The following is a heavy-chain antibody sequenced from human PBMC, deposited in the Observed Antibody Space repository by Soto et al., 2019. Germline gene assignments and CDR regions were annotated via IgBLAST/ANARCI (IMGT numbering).Heavy chain of an antibody. CDR1: GFTFSNAW. D-gene: IGHD4-4*01. V-gene: IGHV3-15*01. CDR3: TTVSSTARYYYYYMDV. Sequence: TGGSLRLSCAASGFTFSNAWMSWVRQAPGKGLEWVGRIKSKTDGETTDYAAPVKGRFTISRDDSKNTLYLQMNSLKTEDTAVYYCTTVSSTARYYYYYMDVWGKGTTVTVSS. CDR2: IKSKTDGETT. J-gene: IGHJ6*03.